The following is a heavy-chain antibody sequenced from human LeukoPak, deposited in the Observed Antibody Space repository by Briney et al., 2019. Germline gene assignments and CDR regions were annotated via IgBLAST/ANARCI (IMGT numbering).Heavy chain of an antibody. J-gene: IGHJ6*04. CDR3: AREPRKALPGYSSSWYVYYYYGMDA. Sequence: PSETLCLTCAVSGGSISSSNWWRWVRQPPGKGLEWIGEIYHSGSTNYNPSLKSRVTISVDKSKNQFSLKLSSVTAADTAVYYCAREPRKALPGYSSSWYVYYYYGMDAWGKGTTVTVSS. D-gene: IGHD6-13*01. CDR2: IYHSGST. CDR1: GGSISSSNW. V-gene: IGHV4-4*02.